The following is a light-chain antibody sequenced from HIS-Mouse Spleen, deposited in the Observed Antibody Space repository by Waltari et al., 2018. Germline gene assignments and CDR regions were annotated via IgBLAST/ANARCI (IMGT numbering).Light chain of an antibody. J-gene: IGLJ1*01. Sequence: QSALTQPASVSGSPGQSITIPCTGTSSDVGGYNYVLWYQQHPGKAPKLMIYDVSNRPSGVSNRFSGSKSGNTASLTISGLQAEDEADYYCSSYTSSSTLVFGTGTKVTVL. CDR2: DVS. V-gene: IGLV2-14*03. CDR3: SSYTSSSTLV. CDR1: SSDVGGYNY.